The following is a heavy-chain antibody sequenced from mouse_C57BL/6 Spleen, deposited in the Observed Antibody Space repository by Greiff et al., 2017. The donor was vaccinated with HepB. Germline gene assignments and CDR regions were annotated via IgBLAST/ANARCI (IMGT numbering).Heavy chain of an antibody. CDR2: IYPSDSET. V-gene: IGHV1-61*01. D-gene: IGHD3-1*01. J-gene: IGHJ2*01. CDR1: GYTFTSYW. CDR3: ASGALFDY. Sequence: VQLQQPGAELVRPGSSVKLSCKASGYTFTSYWMDWVKQRPGQGLEWIGNIYPSDSETHYNQKFKDKATLTADKSSSTAYMQLSSLTYEDSAVYYCASGALFDYWGQGTTLTVSS.